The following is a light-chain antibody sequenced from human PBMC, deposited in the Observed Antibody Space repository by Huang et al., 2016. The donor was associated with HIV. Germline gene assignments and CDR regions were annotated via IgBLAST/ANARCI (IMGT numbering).Light chain of an antibody. CDR3: QQYQSIPWT. V-gene: IGKV1-NL1*01. J-gene: IGKJ1*01. CDR2: ATY. Sequence: DIQMTQSPSSLSASVGDRVTITCRASQGIGNSLAWYQQKPEKPPRLLRYATYRLESGVPSRCSGSGSGTHDTLTITTLQPEDIASYYCQQYQSIPWTFGQGTKVEIK. CDR1: QGIGNS.